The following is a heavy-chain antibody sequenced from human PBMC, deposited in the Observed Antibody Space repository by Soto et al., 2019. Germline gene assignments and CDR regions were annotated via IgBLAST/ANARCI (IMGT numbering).Heavy chain of an antibody. CDR2: ISYDGSNK. V-gene: IGHV3-30-3*01. Sequence: HPGGSLRLSCAASGFTFSSYAMHWVRQAPGKGLEWVAVISYDGSNKYYADSVKGRFTISRDNSKNTLYLQMNSLRAEDTAVYYCARDLPRDYYDSSGYQGAKGFGFDYWGQGTLVTVSS. CDR3: ARDLPRDYYDSSGYQGAKGFGFDY. J-gene: IGHJ4*02. D-gene: IGHD3-22*01. CDR1: GFTFSSYA.